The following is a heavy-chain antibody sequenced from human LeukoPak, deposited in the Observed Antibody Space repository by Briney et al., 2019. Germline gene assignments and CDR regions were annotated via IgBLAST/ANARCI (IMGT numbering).Heavy chain of an antibody. D-gene: IGHD3-22*01. V-gene: IGHV4-38-2*02. Sequence: SETPSPTCTVSGYSISSDYYWGWIRQPPGKGLEWIGSIYYSGNTYYNPSLKSRVTISVDTSKNQLSLKLSSVTAADTAVYYCATSEPSSGYYFDAFDIWGQGTMVTVSS. J-gene: IGHJ3*02. CDR3: ATSEPSSGYYFDAFDI. CDR2: IYYSGNT. CDR1: GYSISSDYY.